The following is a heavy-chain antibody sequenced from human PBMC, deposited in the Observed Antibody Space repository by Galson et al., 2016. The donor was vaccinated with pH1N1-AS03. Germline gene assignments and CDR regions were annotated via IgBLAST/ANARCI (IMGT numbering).Heavy chain of an antibody. CDR3: VKDFWADDSGD. CDR1: GYTFTNFG. CDR2: ISGYNGQT. J-gene: IGHJ4*02. V-gene: IGHV1-18*01. Sequence: SVKVSCKASGYTFTNFGITWVRQAPGQGLEWMGWISGYNGQTHYAQRFQGRVTLTTDTSTTTAYRELRSLRSGDTAVYYCVKDFWADDSGDWGQGTLVTVSS. D-gene: IGHD3-3*01.